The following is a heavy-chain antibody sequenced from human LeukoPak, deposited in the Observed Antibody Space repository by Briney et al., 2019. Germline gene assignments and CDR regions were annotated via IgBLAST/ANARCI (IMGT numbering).Heavy chain of an antibody. D-gene: IGHD6-19*01. V-gene: IGHV4-4*07. Sequence: PSETLSLTCTVSGGSISSYYWSWIRQPPGEGLEWSGRIYTSGSTNYNPSLKSRVTMSVDTAKNQFSLKLSSLTAAHTAVYYCASSRSSGWPYYFDYWGQGTLVTVSS. J-gene: IGHJ4*02. CDR1: GGSISSYY. CDR2: IYTSGST. CDR3: ASSRSSGWPYYFDY.